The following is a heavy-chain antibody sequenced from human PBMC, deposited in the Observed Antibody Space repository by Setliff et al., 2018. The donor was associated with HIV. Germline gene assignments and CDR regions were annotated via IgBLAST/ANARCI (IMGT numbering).Heavy chain of an antibody. CDR3: VRGVQSPPHYSYYYMDV. CDR1: RSTFNSHT. V-gene: IGHV1-69*02. D-gene: IGHD3-3*01. CDR2: IIPILGVA. Sequence: ASVKVSCKASRSTFNSHTINWVRQAPGQGLGWMGRIIPILGVANCAQRFQGKVTITADKSTSTAYMELTSLRFDDTAMYYCVRGVQSPPHYSYYYMDVWGEGTMVTVSS. J-gene: IGHJ6*03.